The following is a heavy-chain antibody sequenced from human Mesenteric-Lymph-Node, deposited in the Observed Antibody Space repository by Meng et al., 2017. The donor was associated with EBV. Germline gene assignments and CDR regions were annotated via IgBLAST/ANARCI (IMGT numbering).Heavy chain of an antibody. V-gene: IGHV4-59*01. Sequence: QWQLQVPGPGLVKPAETRSLPCTVPGGSISSYYWSWIRQPPGKGLEWIGYIYYSGSTNYNPSLKSRVTISVDTSKNQFSLKLSSVTAADTAVYYCARAVEEGRVVVAGYWYFDLWGRGTLVTVSS. CDR2: IYYSGST. CDR1: GGSISSYY. CDR3: ARAVEEGRVVVAGYWYFDL. D-gene: IGHD3-22*01. J-gene: IGHJ2*01.